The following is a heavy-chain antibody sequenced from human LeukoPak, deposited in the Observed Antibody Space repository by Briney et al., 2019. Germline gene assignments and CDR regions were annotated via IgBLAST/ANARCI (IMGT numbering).Heavy chain of an antibody. CDR1: GGSISSYY. Sequence: SETLSLTCTVSGGSISSYYWSWIRQPPGKGLEWIGYIYYSGSTNYNPSLKSRVTISVDTSKNQFSLKLSSVTAADTAEYYCARAGNAFDIWGQGTMVTVSS. CDR2: IYYSGST. CDR3: ARAGNAFDI. J-gene: IGHJ3*02. D-gene: IGHD1-14*01. V-gene: IGHV4-59*12.